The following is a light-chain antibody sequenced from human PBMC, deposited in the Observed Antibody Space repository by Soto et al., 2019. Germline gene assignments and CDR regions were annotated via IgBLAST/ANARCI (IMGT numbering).Light chain of an antibody. J-gene: IGKJ3*01. Sequence: EIVLTQSPGTLSLSPGERATLSCRASQSVSDMYLAWYQQKPGQAPRLLIYASNRATGIPDRFSGSGSGTDFTLTISRLDPEVFAVYYCQHYGTSALFGRGTKVEIK. CDR1: QSVSDMY. CDR3: QHYGTSAL. CDR2: AS. V-gene: IGKV3-20*01.